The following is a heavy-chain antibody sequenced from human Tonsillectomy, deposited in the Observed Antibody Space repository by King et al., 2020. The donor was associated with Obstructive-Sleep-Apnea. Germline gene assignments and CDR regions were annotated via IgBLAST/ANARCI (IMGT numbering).Heavy chain of an antibody. CDR3: AKDGLLWFGESSLN. Sequence: QLVQSGGGLVQPGGSLRLSCASSGFTFTRFAMTWVRQAPGKGLEWVSTISGSGGSTYYADSVKGRFTISRNNSKNTLYLQMNSLSADDTAVYYCAKDGLLWFGESSLNWGQGTLVTVSS. J-gene: IGHJ4*02. D-gene: IGHD3-10*01. CDR2: ISGSGGST. CDR1: GFTFTRFA. V-gene: IGHV3-23*04.